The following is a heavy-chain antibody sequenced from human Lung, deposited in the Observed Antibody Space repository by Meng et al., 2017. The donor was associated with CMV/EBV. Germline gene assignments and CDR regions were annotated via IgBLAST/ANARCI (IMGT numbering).Heavy chain of an antibody. CDR1: GFTFDDFA. D-gene: IGHD2-21*02. Sequence: GGSLRLXCTASGFTFDDFAMHWVSQTPGEGLEWVSGISGNTGFIGYADSVKGRFTISRDNAKTTLSLQMNTLRAEDTALYYCKKGGGERVTFDAMDVWGQGSXVIGAS. V-gene: IGHV3-9*01. CDR3: KKGGGERVTFDAMDV. CDR2: ISGNTGFI. J-gene: IGHJ6*02.